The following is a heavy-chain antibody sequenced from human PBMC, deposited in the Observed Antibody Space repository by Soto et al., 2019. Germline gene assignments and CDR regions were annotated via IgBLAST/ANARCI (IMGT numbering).Heavy chain of an antibody. J-gene: IGHJ4*02. V-gene: IGHV3-30-3*01. CDR2: ILYDGSDK. CDR1: GFTFYTYT. Sequence: ESGGTVVQPGTSLRLSCAASGFTFYTYTMHWVRQAPGKGLEWVSFILYDGSDKDYAESVKGRFTISRDNSKSTLFLQMNSLRPEDTGVYHCARPRERYSGIDDWGQGTLVTVSS. CDR3: ARPRERYSGIDD. D-gene: IGHD1-1*01.